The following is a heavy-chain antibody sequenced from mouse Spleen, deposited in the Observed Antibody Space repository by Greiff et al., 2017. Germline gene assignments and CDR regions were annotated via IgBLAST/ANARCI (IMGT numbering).Heavy chain of an antibody. Sequence: VMLVESGPGLVQPSQSLSITCTVSGFSLTSYGVHWVRQSPGKGLEWLGVIWSGGSTDYNAAFISRLSISKDNSKSQVFFKMNSLQADDTAIYYCARNGGSSLYYYAMDYWGQGTSVTVSS. V-gene: IGHV2-4-1*01. D-gene: IGHD1-1*01. CDR1: GFSLTSYG. J-gene: IGHJ4*01. CDR3: ARNGGSSLYYYAMDY. CDR2: IWSGGST.